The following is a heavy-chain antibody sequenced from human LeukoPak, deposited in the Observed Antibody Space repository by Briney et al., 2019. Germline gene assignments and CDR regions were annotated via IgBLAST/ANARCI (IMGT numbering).Heavy chain of an antibody. V-gene: IGHV3-30-3*01. D-gene: IGHD6-25*01. CDR1: GFTFSNYA. J-gene: IGHJ4*02. Sequence: GRSLRLSCAASGFTFSNYAIHRVRQSPGKGLEWVAIISYDGSNKYYADSVKGRFTISRDTSKNTLYLHMNSLRAEDTAVYYCARDPRLYTSGWYCDYWGQGTLVTVSS. CDR3: ARDPRLYTSGWYCDY. CDR2: ISYDGSNK.